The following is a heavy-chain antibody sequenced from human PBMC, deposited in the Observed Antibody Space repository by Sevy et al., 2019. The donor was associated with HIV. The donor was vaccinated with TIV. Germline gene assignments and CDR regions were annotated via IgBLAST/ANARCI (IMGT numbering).Heavy chain of an antibody. CDR3: VREAAKVRYFDY. CDR2: ISGSGSYI. V-gene: IGHV3-21*01. Sequence: GGSLRLSCAASGFAFSTYSMNWVRQAPGKGLEWVSSISGSGSYIYYADSVQGRVAISRDNAKSSLYLQMNSLRAEDTAVYYCVREAAKVRYFDYWGQGTLVTVSS. CDR1: GFAFSTYS. J-gene: IGHJ4*02. D-gene: IGHD3-10*01.